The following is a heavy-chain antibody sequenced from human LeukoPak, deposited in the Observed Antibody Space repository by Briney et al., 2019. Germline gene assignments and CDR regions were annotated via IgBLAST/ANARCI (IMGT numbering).Heavy chain of an antibody. CDR3: ARDGHYYDSSGYYRYFDY. CDR1: GGSISSYY. J-gene: IGHJ4*02. D-gene: IGHD3-22*01. Sequence: PSETLSLTCTVSGGSISSYYWSWIRQPPGKGLEWIGYIYYSGSTNYNPSLKRRVTISVDTSKKQFSLKLSSVTAADTAVYYCARDGHYYDSSGYYRYFDYWGQGTLVTVSS. CDR2: IYYSGST. V-gene: IGHV4-59*01.